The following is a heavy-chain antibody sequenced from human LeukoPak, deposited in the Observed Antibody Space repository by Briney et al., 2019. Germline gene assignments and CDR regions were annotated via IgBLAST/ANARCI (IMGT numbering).Heavy chain of an antibody. CDR2: INPNSGGT. J-gene: IGHJ5*02. D-gene: IGHD1-26*01. V-gene: IGHV1-2*02. CDR3: ARDQSGEWELLSGWWFDP. Sequence: ASVKVSCKASGYTFTGYYMHWVRQAPGQGLEWMGWINPNSGGTNYAQKFQGRVTVTRDTSTSTVYMELSNLRSEDTAVYYCARDQSGEWELLSGWWFDPWGQGTLVTVSS. CDR1: GYTFTGYY.